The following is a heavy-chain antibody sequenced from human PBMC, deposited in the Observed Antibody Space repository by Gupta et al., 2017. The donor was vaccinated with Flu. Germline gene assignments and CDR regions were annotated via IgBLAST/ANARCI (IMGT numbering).Heavy chain of an antibody. CDR2: VSSGGNVK. D-gene: IGHD2-15*01. J-gene: IGHJ4*02. Sequence: QVQLVESGGGVVHPGRSLRLSCAASGSTFSNFGMQWVRQAPGKGLEWVAVVSSGGNVKYYADSVKGRFSISRDNSENTVYLEMNSLRGDDTAVYYCVKEGDGRSATCDSAFKAHCDFWGQGTRVSVSS. CDR3: VKEGDGRSATCDSAFKAHCDF. V-gene: IGHV3-30*18. CDR1: GSTFSNFG.